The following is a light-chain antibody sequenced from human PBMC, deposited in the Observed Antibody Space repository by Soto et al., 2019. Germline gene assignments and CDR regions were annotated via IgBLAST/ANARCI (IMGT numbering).Light chain of an antibody. Sequence: QAVVTQPPSVSGAPGQRVTISCTGSSSNIGAGYDGHWYQQLPGTAPKLLIYGNSNRPSGVPDRISGSKSGTSASLAITGLQAEDEADYYCQSYDSSLSGWGFGGGTKLTVL. J-gene: IGLJ3*02. CDR1: SSNIGAGYD. V-gene: IGLV1-40*01. CDR2: GNS. CDR3: QSYDSSLSGWG.